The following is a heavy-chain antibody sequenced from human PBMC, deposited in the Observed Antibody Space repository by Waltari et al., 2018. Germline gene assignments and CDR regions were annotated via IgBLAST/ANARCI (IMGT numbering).Heavy chain of an antibody. J-gene: IGHJ4*02. CDR3: VVGGYCSPSICPWDY. CDR1: GYTFTDFY. V-gene: IGHV1-69-2*01. D-gene: IGHD2-15*01. Sequence: EVQVVQSGAEVKKPGATVKISCKASGYTFTDFYIHWLQLAPGKGLEWMGRVNTEDVETMYGMNFRDRITMTADTSTNTAYMELSSLRSADTAVYYCVVGGYCSPSICPWDYWGQGTLVTVSS. CDR2: VNTEDVET.